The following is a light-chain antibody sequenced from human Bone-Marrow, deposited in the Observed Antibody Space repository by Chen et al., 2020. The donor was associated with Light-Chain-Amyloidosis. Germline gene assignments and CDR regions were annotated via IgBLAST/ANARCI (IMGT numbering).Light chain of an antibody. V-gene: IGKV1-27*01. Sequence: DIQMTQSPSSLSASVGDSVTIACRARHDIGNYLAWYQQKPGKVPELLLYAASPLHSGVSSRFGGRGSGTDFTLTISSLQPADVSTYYCQPYNSAPHTFGPGTKVDI. J-gene: IGKJ3*01. CDR2: AAS. CDR3: QPYNSAPHT. CDR1: HDIGNY.